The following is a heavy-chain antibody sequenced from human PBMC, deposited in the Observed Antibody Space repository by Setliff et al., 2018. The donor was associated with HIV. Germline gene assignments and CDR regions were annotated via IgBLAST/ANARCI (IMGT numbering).Heavy chain of an antibody. CDR3: ARSYSGPGYAYFDY. D-gene: IGHD3-16*01. J-gene: IGHJ4*03. CDR1: DASFSSGSYY. V-gene: IGHV4-31*11. Sequence: SETLSLTCAVSDASFSSGSYYWSWIRQRPGKGLEWIGYIFHSGSNSSNPSLNSRITISIDTSKNRFSLKLRSVTAADTAVYYCARSYSGPGYAYFDYWVPETLLVTVSS. CDR2: IFHSGSN.